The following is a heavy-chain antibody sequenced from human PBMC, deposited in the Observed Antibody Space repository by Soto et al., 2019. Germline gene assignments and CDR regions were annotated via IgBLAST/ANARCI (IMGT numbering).Heavy chain of an antibody. D-gene: IGHD1-1*01. CDR3: ARRMPGTTGTTIQGLGGGHDAFDI. V-gene: IGHV4-59*08. CDR1: GGSISSYY. Sequence: SETLSLTCTVSGGSISSYYWSWIRQPPGKGLEWIGYIYYSGSTNYNPSLKSRVTISVDTSKNQFSLKLSSVTAADTAVYYCARRMPGTTGTTIQGLGGGHDAFDIRGQGTMVTVSS. J-gene: IGHJ3*02. CDR2: IYYSGST.